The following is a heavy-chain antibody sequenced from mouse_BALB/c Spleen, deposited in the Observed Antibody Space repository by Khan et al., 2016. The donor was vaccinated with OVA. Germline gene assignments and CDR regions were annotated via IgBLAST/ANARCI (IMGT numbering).Heavy chain of an antibody. CDR2: IFTGDGTT. CDR1: GYTFTSYD. J-gene: IGHJ4*01. Sequence: QVQLQQSGAEVVKSGASVKLSCKASGYTFTSYDLNWVRQRPEQGLEWIGWIFTGDGTTKYNEKFRGKATLTTDKSSSTAYIQLSRLTSEDSAVYFCARRRGSMDYWGQGTSVTVSS. CDR3: ARRRGSMDY. V-gene: IGHV1-85*01.